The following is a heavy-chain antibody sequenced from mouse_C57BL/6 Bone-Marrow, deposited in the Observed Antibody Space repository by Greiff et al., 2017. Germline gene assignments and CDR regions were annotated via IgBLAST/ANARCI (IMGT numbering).Heavy chain of an antibody. CDR1: GFNIKDDY. D-gene: IGHD2-5*01. J-gene: IGHJ4*01. Sequence: VQLQQSGAELVRPGASVKLSCTASGFNIKDDYMHWVKQRPEQGLEWIGWIDPENGDTEYASKFQGKATITADTSSNTAYLQLSSLTSEDTAVYYCTTGGYSNYVSMDYWGQGTSVTVSS. CDR3: TTGGYSNYVSMDY. V-gene: IGHV14-4*01. CDR2: IDPENGDT.